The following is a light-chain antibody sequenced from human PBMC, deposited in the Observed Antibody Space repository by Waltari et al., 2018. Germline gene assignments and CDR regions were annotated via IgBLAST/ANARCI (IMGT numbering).Light chain of an antibody. CDR3: YSVDDNKRV. Sequence: SYELTQPSSVSVSPGQTARITCSGYVLAKRYTRWFQQKPGQAPVLVIYQESERHSGIPERFSGSSSGTTVTLTISGAQVEDEADYYCYSVDDNKRVFGGGTKLTVL. V-gene: IGLV3-27*01. CDR2: QES. J-gene: IGLJ2*01. CDR1: VLAKRY.